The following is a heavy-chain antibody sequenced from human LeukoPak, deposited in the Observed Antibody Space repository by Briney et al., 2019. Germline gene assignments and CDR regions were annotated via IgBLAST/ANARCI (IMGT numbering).Heavy chain of an antibody. J-gene: IGHJ4*02. Sequence: ASVKVSCKASGYTFTSYDINWVRQATGQGLEWMGRINPNSGGTNYAQKFQGRVTMTRDTSISTAYMELSRLRSDDTAVYYCASWGSGSYYVDYWGQGTLVTVSS. D-gene: IGHD3-10*01. CDR2: INPNSGGT. CDR3: ASWGSGSYYVDY. CDR1: GYTFTSYD. V-gene: IGHV1-2*06.